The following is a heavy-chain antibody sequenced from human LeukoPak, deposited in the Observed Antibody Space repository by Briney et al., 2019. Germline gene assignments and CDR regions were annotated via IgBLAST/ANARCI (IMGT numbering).Heavy chain of an antibody. Sequence: GGSLRLSCAASGFTFSTYSMNWVRQAPGKGLEWVSYISSSSSTIYYADSVKGRFTISRDNAKNSLYLQMNSLRAEDTAVYYCARGSTYYDSSGQVPFNYWGQGTLVTVSS. CDR1: GFTFSTYS. CDR3: ARGSTYYDSSGQVPFNY. D-gene: IGHD3-22*01. CDR2: ISSSSSTI. V-gene: IGHV3-48*01. J-gene: IGHJ4*02.